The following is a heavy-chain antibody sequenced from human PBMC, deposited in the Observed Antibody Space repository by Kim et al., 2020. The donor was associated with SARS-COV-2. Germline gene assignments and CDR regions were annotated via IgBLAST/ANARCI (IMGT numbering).Heavy chain of an antibody. CDR2: ISYDGSNK. CDR3: ARVLGDGMDV. CDR1: GFTFSSYA. Sequence: GGSLRLSCAASGFTFSSYAMHWVRQAPGKGLEWVAVISYDGSNKYYADSVKGRFTISRDNSKNTLYLQMNSLRAEDTAVYYCARVLGDGMDVWGQGTTVTVPS. D-gene: IGHD3-16*01. V-gene: IGHV3-30*04. J-gene: IGHJ6*02.